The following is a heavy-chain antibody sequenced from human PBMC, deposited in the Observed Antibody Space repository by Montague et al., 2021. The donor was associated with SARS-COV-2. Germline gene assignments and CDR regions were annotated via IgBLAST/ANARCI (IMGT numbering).Heavy chain of an antibody. J-gene: IGHJ6*02. CDR3: ARDLDTAGGMDV. V-gene: IGHV3-66*01. Sequence: SRSLSLAASGITVSSNYMSWVRQAPGKGLEWVSVIYSGGSTYYADSVKGRFTISRDNSKNTLYLQMNSLRAEDTAVYYCARDLDTAGGMDVWGQGTTVTVSS. D-gene: IGHD5-18*01. CDR2: IYSGGST. CDR1: GITVSSNY.